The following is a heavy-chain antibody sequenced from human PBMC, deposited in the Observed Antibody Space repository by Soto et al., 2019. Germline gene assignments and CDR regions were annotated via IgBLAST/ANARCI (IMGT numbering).Heavy chain of an antibody. CDR1: GDSVSSSNYY. Sequence: SETLSLTCTVSGDSVSSSNYYWGWMRQPPGKGLEWIGSVYHSGITYYNPSLKGRVAISIDRSNSQFSLRLNSVTGADTAMYYGAGVRGSHFDMDVWGQGTTVTVSS. J-gene: IGHJ6*02. CDR2: VYHSGIT. CDR3: AGVRGSHFDMDV. V-gene: IGHV4-39*07.